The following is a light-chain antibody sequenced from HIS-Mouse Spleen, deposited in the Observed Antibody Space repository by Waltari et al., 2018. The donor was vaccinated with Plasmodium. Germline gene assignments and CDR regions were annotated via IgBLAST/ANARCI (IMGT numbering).Light chain of an antibody. J-gene: IGKJ2*01. V-gene: IGKV3-15*01. CDR1: QSVSSN. CDR3: QQYNNWPPYT. Sequence: EIVMTQSPATLSVSPGERATLSCRASQSVSSNLAWYQQKPGQATRLLIYGASTRATGIPARFSVSGSGTEFTLTISSLQSEDFAVYYCQQYNNWPPYTFGQGTKLEIK. CDR2: GAS.